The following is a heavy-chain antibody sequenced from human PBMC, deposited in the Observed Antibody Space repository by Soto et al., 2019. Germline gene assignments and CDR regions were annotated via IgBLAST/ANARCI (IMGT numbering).Heavy chain of an antibody. V-gene: IGHV1-69*13. Sequence: GASVKVSCKASGGTFSSYAISWVRQAPGQGLEWMGGIIPIFGTANYAQKFQGRVTITADESTSTAYMELSSLRSEDTAVYYCASRYCTNGVCYFGPAFDYWGQGTLVTVSS. D-gene: IGHD2-8*01. CDR3: ASRYCTNGVCYFGPAFDY. J-gene: IGHJ4*02. CDR1: GGTFSSYA. CDR2: IIPIFGTA.